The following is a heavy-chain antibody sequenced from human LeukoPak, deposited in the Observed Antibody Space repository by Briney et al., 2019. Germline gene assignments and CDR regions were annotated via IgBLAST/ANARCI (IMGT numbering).Heavy chain of an antibody. CDR1: GGSISSYY. Sequence: SETLSLTCTVSGGSISSYYWSWIRQPPGKGLEWIGEIYHSGCTNYNPSLKSRVTISVDKSKNQFSLKLSSVTAADTAVYYCARVDSIAVAGTSGYFDYWGQGTLVTVSS. V-gene: IGHV4-59*12. CDR2: IYHSGCT. D-gene: IGHD6-19*01. CDR3: ARVDSIAVAGTSGYFDY. J-gene: IGHJ4*02.